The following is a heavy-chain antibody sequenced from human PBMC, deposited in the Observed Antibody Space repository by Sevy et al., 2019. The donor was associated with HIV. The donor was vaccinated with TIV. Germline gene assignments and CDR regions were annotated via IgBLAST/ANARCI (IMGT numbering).Heavy chain of an antibody. CDR3: ARVDVRGVIITSDTNYYYGMDV. V-gene: IGHV3-74*01. D-gene: IGHD3-10*01. J-gene: IGHJ6*02. CDR2: INSDGSST. Sequence: GGSLRLSCAASGFTFSSYWMHWVRQAPGTGLVWVSRINSDGSSTSYADSVKGRFTISRDNAKNTLYLQMNSLRAEDTAVYYCARVDVRGVIITSDTNYYYGMDVWGQWTTVTVSS. CDR1: GFTFSSYW.